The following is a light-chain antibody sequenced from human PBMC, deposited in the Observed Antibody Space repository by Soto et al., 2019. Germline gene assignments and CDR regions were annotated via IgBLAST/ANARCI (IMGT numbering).Light chain of an antibody. J-gene: IGLJ1*01. CDR2: GNS. V-gene: IGLV1-40*01. Sequence: QSVLAHAPSVSGAPGQRVTISCTGSSSNIGAGYDVHWYQQLPGTAPKLLIYGNSNRPSGVPDRFSGYKSGTSASLAITGLQAEDESDYYCQYYERSPSGYVFVTGPKVTVL. CDR3: QYYERSPSGYV. CDR1: SSNIGAGYD.